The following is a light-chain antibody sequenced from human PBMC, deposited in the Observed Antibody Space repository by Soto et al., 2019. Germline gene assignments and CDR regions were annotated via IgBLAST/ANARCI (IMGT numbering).Light chain of an antibody. V-gene: IGLV2-14*01. CDR1: SSDVGGYNY. Sequence: QSALTQPASVSGSPGQSITISCTGTSSDVGGYNYVSWYQQHPGKAPKLMIYDVSNRPSGVSNRFSGSKSGNTASLTISGLQAEDEADYYCSSYTSGSTLGVFGTGTRSPS. J-gene: IGLJ1*01. CDR2: DVS. CDR3: SSYTSGSTLGV.